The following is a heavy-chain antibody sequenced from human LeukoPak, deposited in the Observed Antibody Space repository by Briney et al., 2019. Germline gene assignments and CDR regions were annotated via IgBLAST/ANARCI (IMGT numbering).Heavy chain of an antibody. CDR3: AKKGYYDGSGYYMYYFDH. CDR2: IWYDGSKK. CDR1: GFTFRTYG. J-gene: IGHJ4*02. Sequence: GGSLRLSCAASGFTFRTYGIHWVRQAPGKGLEWVAVIWYDGSKKVYADSVKGRFSISRDNFKNTVNLQMDSLRAEDTAVYYCAKKGYYDGSGYYMYYFDHWGQGTLVTVSS. V-gene: IGHV3-33*06. D-gene: IGHD3-22*01.